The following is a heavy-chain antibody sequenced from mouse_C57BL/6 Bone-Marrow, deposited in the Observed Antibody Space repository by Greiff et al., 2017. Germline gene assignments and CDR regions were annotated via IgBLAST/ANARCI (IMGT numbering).Heavy chain of an antibody. CDR1: GFTFSDYG. Sequence: EVKVEESGGGLVKPGGSLKLSCAASGFTFSDYGMHWVRQAPEKGLEWVAYISSGSSTIYYADTVKGRFTISRDNAKNTLFLQMTSLRSEDTAMYYCALYYGNYGFAYWGQGTLVTVSA. CDR3: ALYYGNYGFAY. D-gene: IGHD2-1*01. J-gene: IGHJ3*01. CDR2: ISSGSSTI. V-gene: IGHV5-17*01.